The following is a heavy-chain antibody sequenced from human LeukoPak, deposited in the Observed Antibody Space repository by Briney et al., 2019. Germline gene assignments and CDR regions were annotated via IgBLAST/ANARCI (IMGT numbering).Heavy chain of an antibody. CDR2: INPNSGGT. V-gene: IGHV1-2*02. Sequence: ASVKVSCKASGYTFTGYYMHWVRQAPGQGLEWMGWINPNSGGTNYAQKFRGRVTMTRDTSISTVYMELSRLRSDDTAVYYCARGGYGGNVIRDYMDVWGKGTTVTVSS. CDR1: GYTFTGYY. J-gene: IGHJ6*03. D-gene: IGHD4-23*01. CDR3: ARGGYGGNVIRDYMDV.